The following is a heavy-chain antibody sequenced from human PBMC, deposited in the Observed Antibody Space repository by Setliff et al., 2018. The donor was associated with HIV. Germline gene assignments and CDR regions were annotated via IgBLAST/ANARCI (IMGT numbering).Heavy chain of an antibody. CDR2: IDPKSGAT. V-gene: IGHV1-2*02. D-gene: IGHD3-22*01. J-gene: IGHJ3*02. CDR1: GYRFTDFY. CDR3: ARGGVIVITMIPLLSAFDI. Sequence: ASVKVSCKTFGYRFTDFYVNWVRQAPGQGLEWMGWIDPKSGATKNAQKFQGRVTMTRDTTTSTVYMELSSLRSEDTAVYYCARGGVIVITMIPLLSAFDIWGQGTMVTVSS.